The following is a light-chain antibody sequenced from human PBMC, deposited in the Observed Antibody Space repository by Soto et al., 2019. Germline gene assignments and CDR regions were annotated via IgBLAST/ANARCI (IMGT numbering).Light chain of an antibody. CDR1: SGHSSYA. Sequence: QPVLTQSSSASASLGASVKLTCTLSSGHSSYAIAWHQQQPEKGPGYLMKLNSDGSHSKGDGIPDRFSGSSSGAERYLTISSLQSEDEADYYCQTGATGILNVVFGGGTKLTVL. CDR2: LNSDGSH. CDR3: QTGATGILNVV. J-gene: IGLJ2*01. V-gene: IGLV4-69*01.